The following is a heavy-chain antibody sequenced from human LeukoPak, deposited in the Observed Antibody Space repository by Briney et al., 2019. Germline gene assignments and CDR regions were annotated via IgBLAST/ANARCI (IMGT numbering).Heavy chain of an antibody. J-gene: IGHJ3*02. CDR1: GGSFSGYY. CDR2: INHSGST. CDR3: ASGGAEWELLAAFDI. D-gene: IGHD1-26*01. Sequence: SETLSLTWAVYGGSFSGYYWSWIRQPPGKGLEWIGEINHSGSTNYNPSLKSRVTISVDTSKNQFSLKLSSVTAADTAVYYCASGGAEWELLAAFDIWGQGTMVTVSS. V-gene: IGHV4-34*01.